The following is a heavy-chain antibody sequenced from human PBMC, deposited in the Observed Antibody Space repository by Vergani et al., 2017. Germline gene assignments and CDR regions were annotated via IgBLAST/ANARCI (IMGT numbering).Heavy chain of an antibody. Sequence: EVQLLESGGGLVQPGGSLRLSCAASGFTFSSYAMNWVRPAPGKGLEWVSAISCSGGSTYYADSVKGRLTISRDNSKNTLYLQMNSLRAEDTAVYYCAKDHWGVPAAIPIDCWGQGTLVTVSS. V-gene: IGHV3-23*01. J-gene: IGHJ4*02. D-gene: IGHD2-2*01. CDR1: GFTFSSYA. CDR3: AKDHWGVPAAIPIDC. CDR2: ISCSGGST.